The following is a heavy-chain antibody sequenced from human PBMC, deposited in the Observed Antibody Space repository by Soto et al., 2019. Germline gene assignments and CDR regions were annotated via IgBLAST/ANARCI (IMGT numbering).Heavy chain of an antibody. CDR3: ARGRKGKLERRPSVHYFDY. Sequence: SETLSLTCTVTGASIRGSYYFWSWIRQPPGEGLEWLGYVYSTGSTYYNPSLKSRVTISVDTSKNQFSLKLSSVTAADTAVYYCARGRKGKLERRPSVHYFDYWGQGTLVTVSS. CDR2: VYSTGST. J-gene: IGHJ4*02. D-gene: IGHD1-1*01. CDR1: GASIRGSYYF. V-gene: IGHV4-39*07.